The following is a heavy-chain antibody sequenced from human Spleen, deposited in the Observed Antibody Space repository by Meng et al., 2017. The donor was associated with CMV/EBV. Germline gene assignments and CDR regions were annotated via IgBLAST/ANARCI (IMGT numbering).Heavy chain of an antibody. V-gene: IGHV1-2*02. CDR3: ARGRIGTAMLPGDDY. J-gene: IGHJ4*02. Sequence: ASVKVSCKASGYNFTGYYMHWVRQAPGQGLEWMGWINPNSGGTSYAQKFQGRVTMTGDTSITTAYLELSRLRSDDMAVYYCARGRIGTAMLPGDDYWGQGTLVTVSS. D-gene: IGHD5-18*01. CDR2: INPNSGGT. CDR1: GYNFTGYY.